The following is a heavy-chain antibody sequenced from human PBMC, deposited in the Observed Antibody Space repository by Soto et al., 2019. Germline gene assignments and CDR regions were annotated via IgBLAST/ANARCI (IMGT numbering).Heavy chain of an antibody. CDR2: INAGNGNT. Sequence: ASVKVSCKASGFSSSYAMHWVRQAPGQRLEWMGWINAGNGNTKYSQKFQGRVTFTRDTSASTAYMELSSLRSEDTAVYYCAAGGGYTYGRGMDVWGQGTTVTVSS. V-gene: IGHV1-3*01. D-gene: IGHD5-18*01. J-gene: IGHJ6*02. CDR1: GFSSSYA. CDR3: AAGGGYTYGRGMDV.